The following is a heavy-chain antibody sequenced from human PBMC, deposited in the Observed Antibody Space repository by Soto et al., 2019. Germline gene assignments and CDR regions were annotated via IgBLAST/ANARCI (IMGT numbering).Heavy chain of an antibody. D-gene: IGHD7-27*01. CDR1: GFTFSSYG. Sequence: QVQLVESGGGVVQPGRSLRLSCAASGFTFSSYGMHWVRQAPGKGLEWVAVISYDGSNKYYADSVKGRFTISRDNSKNTLYLQMNSLRAEDTAVYYCATDAQKLGVWYFDLWGRGTLVTVSS. J-gene: IGHJ2*01. V-gene: IGHV3-30*03. CDR3: ATDAQKLGVWYFDL. CDR2: ISYDGSNK.